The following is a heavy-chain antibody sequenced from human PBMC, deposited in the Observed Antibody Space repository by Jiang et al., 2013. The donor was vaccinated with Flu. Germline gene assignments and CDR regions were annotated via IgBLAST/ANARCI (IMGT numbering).Heavy chain of an antibody. J-gene: IGHJ5*02. Sequence: YDGSNKYYADSVKGRFTISRDNSKNTLYLQMNSLRAEDTAVYYCARDWWSGGSCCGSHWFDPWGQGTLVTVSS. CDR3: ARDWWSGGSCCGSHWFDP. D-gene: IGHD2-15*01. CDR2: YDGSNK. V-gene: IGHV3-30-3*01.